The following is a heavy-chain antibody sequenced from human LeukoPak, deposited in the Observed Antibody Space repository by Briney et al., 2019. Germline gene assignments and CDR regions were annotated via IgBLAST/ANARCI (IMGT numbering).Heavy chain of an antibody. D-gene: IGHD3/OR15-3a*01. CDR3: ARQTGSGLFILP. J-gene: IGHJ4*02. CDR1: GVSISSSNSY. V-gene: IGHV4-39*01. Sequence: SETLSLTCTVSGVSISSSNSYWGWIRQPPGRGLEWIGSIYYSGNTYYNASLKSQVSISIDTSKNQFSLRLTSVTAADTAVYYCARQTGSGLFILPGGQGTLVTVSS. CDR2: IYYSGNT.